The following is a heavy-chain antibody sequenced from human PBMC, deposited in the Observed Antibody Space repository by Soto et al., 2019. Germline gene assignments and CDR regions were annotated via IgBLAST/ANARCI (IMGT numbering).Heavy chain of an antibody. J-gene: IGHJ4*02. Sequence: GESLKISCKGSGYSFTSYWISWVRQMPGKGLEWMGRIDPSDAYTNYSPSFQAHVTISADKSISTAYLQWSSLKASDTAMYYCARSGTTGTALFDYWGQGTLVTVSS. D-gene: IGHD1-1*01. CDR3: ARSGTTGTALFDY. V-gene: IGHV5-10-1*01. CDR1: GYSFTSYW. CDR2: IDPSDAYT.